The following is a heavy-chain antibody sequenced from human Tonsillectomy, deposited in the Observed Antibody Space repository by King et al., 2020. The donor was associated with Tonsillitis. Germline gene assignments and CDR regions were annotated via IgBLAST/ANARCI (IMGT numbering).Heavy chain of an antibody. CDR3: ANDPRSDFWSGSLDS. V-gene: IGHV3-30*02. J-gene: IGHJ4*02. Sequence: VQLVESGGGVVQPGASLRLSCAASGFIFSNYGMHWVRQAPGKGLEWVAFIRYDGNNEYSADSVKGRFTISRDNSTNTLYLQMNSLRSEDTAVYYCANDPRSDFWSGSLDSWGQGTLVTVSS. CDR1: GFIFSNYG. D-gene: IGHD3-3*01. CDR2: IRYDGNNE.